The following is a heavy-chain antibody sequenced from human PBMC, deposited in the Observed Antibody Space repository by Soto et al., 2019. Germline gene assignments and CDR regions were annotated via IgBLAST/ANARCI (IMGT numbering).Heavy chain of an antibody. D-gene: IGHD1-1*01. CDR2: LSSDGNNQ. CDR3: ARTTTTILYYYFYGLNV. V-gene: IGHV3-30*09. CDR1: GFMFSSYA. J-gene: IGHJ6*02. Sequence: PGGSLRLSCTASGFMFSSYAMYWVRQAPGKGLEWVAVLSSDGNNQFYGDSVGGRFAISRDNSKNTLYLQMDSLRPEDTAVYYCARTTTTILYYYFYGLNVWGQGTTVTVSS.